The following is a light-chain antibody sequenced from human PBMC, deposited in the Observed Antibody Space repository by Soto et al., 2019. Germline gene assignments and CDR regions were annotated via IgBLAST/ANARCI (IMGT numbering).Light chain of an antibody. V-gene: IGLV2-14*03. Sequence: QSVLTQPASVSGSPGQSVTISCTGSASDIGRYDYVSWYQQYPGNTPKLLIYEVSHRPSGVSDRFSGSKSGDTASLTISGVQLQDEATYYCTSYISSSAFFVFGTGTKVTVL. CDR3: TSYISSSAFFV. CDR1: ASDIGRYDY. J-gene: IGLJ1*01. CDR2: EVS.